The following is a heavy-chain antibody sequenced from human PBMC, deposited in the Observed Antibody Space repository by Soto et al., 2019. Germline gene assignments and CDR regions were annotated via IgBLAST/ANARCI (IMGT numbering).Heavy chain of an antibody. CDR2: IWYDGSNK. CDR3: ARDLLPYCSSTSCYYMDV. V-gene: IGHV3-33*01. Sequence: QVQLVESGGGVVQPGRSLRLSCAASGFTFSSYGMHWVRQAPGKGLEWVAVIWYDGSNKYYADSVKGRFTISRDNSKNTRYLQMNSLRAEDTAVYYCARDLLPYCSSTSCYYMDVWGKGTTVTVSS. J-gene: IGHJ6*03. D-gene: IGHD2-2*01. CDR1: GFTFSSYG.